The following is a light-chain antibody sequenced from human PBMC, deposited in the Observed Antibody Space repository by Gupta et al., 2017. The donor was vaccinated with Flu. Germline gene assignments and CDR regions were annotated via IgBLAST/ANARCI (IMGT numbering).Light chain of an antibody. CDR3: SSFRSNIAPYV. Sequence: QAALTHPASVSGSPGQSLTISCTRTSSDVGGYNYVSWHQQHPGTAPRLMIYEVSNRPSGVSNRFSGSKSGNTASLTISGLQAEDEADYYCSSFRSNIAPYVFGTGTKVTVL. V-gene: IGLV2-14*03. CDR1: SSDVGGYNY. CDR2: EVS. J-gene: IGLJ1*01.